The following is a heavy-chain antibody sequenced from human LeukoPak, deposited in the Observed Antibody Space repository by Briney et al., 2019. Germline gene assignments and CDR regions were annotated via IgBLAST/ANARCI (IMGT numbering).Heavy chain of an antibody. CDR1: GFTFSSHA. J-gene: IGHJ4*02. CDR2: LSHDGGKK. CDR3: ARDLRGSDAYYFGY. D-gene: IGHD3-10*01. V-gene: IGHV3-30-3*01. Sequence: GGSLRLSCAASGFTFSSHAMHWVRQAPGKGLEWVAVLSHDGGKKYYADSVKGRFTISRDNSRNTLYLQMNSLRGEDTAVYYCARDLRGSDAYYFGYWGQGTLVTVSS.